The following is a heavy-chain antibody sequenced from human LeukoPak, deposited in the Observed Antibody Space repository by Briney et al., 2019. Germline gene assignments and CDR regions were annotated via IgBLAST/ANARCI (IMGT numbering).Heavy chain of an antibody. Sequence: SETLSLTCTVSGGSISSGGYYWSWIRQHPGKGLEWIGYIYYSGSTYYNPSLKSRVTISVDTSKNQFSLKLSSVTAADTAVYYCAREQVVPAAIGYYYYGMDVWGQGTTVTVSS. CDR2: IYYSGST. CDR1: GGSISSGGYY. J-gene: IGHJ6*02. CDR3: AREQVVPAAIGYYYYGMDV. D-gene: IGHD2-2*02. V-gene: IGHV4-31*03.